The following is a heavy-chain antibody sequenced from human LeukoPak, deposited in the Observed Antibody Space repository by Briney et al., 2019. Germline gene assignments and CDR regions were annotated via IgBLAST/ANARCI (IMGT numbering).Heavy chain of an antibody. CDR1: GFTFSSYW. V-gene: IGHV3-7*01. CDR3: ARDPDTGIDY. J-gene: IGHJ4*02. D-gene: IGHD5-18*01. Sequence: PGGSLRLSCAAYGFTFSSYWMSWVRQAPGKGLEWVANIKQDGSEKYYVDSVKGRFTISRDNAKNSLYLQMNSLRAEDTAVYYCARDPDTGIDYWGQGTLVTVSS. CDR2: IKQDGSEK.